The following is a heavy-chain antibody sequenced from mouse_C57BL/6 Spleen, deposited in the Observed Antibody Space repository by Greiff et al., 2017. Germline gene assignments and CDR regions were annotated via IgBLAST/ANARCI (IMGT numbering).Heavy chain of an antibody. D-gene: IGHD2-4*01. Sequence: QVQLQQSGPELVKPGASVKISCKASGYAFSSSWMNWVKQRPGKGLEWIGRIYPGDGDTNYNGKFKGKATLTADKSSSTAYMQLSSLTSEDSAVYFCARKIYYDYDEGFAYWGQGTLVTVSA. J-gene: IGHJ3*01. V-gene: IGHV1-82*01. CDR2: IYPGDGDT. CDR3: ARKIYYDYDEGFAY. CDR1: GYAFSSSW.